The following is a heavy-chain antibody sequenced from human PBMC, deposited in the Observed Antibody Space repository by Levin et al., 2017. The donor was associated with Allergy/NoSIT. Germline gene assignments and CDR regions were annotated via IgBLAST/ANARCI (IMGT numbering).Heavy chain of an antibody. CDR1: GYSFTSYW. CDR2: IDPSDSYT. D-gene: IGHD3-22*01. J-gene: IGHJ5*02. V-gene: IGHV5-10-1*01. CDR3: ARLTADYDRGDHWFDP. Sequence: KVSCKGSGYSFTSYWISWVRQMPGKGLEWMGRIDPSDSYTNYSPSFQGHVTISADKSISTAYLQWSSLKASDTAMYYCARLTADYDRGDHWFDPWGQGTLVTVSS.